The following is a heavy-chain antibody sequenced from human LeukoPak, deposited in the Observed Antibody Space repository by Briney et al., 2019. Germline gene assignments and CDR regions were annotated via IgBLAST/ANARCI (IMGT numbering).Heavy chain of an antibody. D-gene: IGHD1-1*01. CDR1: GFTFSSYA. CDR3: ARVEEATTFNP. V-gene: IGHV3-23*01. J-gene: IGHJ5*02. Sequence: GSLRLSCAASGFTFSSYAMSWVRQAPGKGLEWVSAISGSGGSTYYADPVRGRFTLSRDNSKNKLDLQMNSLRAEDTAVYYCARVEEATTFNPWGQGTLVTVSS. CDR2: ISGSGGST.